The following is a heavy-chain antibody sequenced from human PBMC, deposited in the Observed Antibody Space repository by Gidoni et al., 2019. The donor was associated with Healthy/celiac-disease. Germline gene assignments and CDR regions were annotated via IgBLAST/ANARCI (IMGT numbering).Heavy chain of an antibody. J-gene: IGHJ6*03. D-gene: IGHD3-16*01. V-gene: IGHV1-69*04. Sequence: QVQLVQSGAEVKKPGSSVKVSCKASGGTFSSYAISWVRQAPGQGLEWMGRIIPILGIANYAQKFQGRVTITADKSTSTAYMELSSLRSEDTAVYYCARGDYVWGATMPMYYYYYMDVWGKGTTVTVSS. CDR1: GGTFSSYA. CDR2: IIPILGIA. CDR3: ARGDYVWGATMPMYYYYYMDV.